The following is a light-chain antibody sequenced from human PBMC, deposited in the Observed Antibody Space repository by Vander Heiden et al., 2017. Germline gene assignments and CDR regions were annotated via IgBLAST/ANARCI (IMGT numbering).Light chain of an antibody. Sequence: SALTPPASVSGSPGQSITISCTGTSSDIGGYNYVSWYQRHPGKAPKLMIFDVTNRPSGISNRFSASKSGNTASLTISGLQDEDEADYYCASFTSRNTRVFGGGTKLTVL. J-gene: IGLJ2*01. CDR1: SSDIGGYNY. CDR2: DVT. CDR3: ASFTSRNTRV. V-gene: IGLV2-14*03.